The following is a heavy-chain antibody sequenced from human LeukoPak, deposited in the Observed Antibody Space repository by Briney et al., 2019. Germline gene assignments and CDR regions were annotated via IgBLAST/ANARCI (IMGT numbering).Heavy chain of an antibody. V-gene: IGHV1-2*02. J-gene: IGHJ5*02. CDR1: GYTFIGYY. Sequence: ASVKVSCKASGYTFIGYYMHWVRQAPGQGLEWMGWINPNSGGTNYAQKFQGRVTMTRDTSISTAYMELSRLRSDDTAVYYCARDPYDYYGSGSYRWFDPWGQGTLVTVSS. CDR3: ARDPYDYYGSGSYRWFDP. D-gene: IGHD3-10*01. CDR2: INPNSGGT.